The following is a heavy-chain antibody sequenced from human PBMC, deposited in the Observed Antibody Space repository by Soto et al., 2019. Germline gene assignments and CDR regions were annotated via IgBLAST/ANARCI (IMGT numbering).Heavy chain of an antibody. CDR2: TYYRSKWYY. D-gene: IGHD6-6*01. CDR1: VASFSSNRAG. CDR3: ARVDFYSSSSEWFDP. Sequence: SQTLSLTCAITVASFSSNRAGWSWFRHSPSRGLEWLGRTYYRSKWYYEYAVSVGGRITINPDTAKNQYSLELNSVTAEDTAVYFCARVDFYSSSSEWFDPWGQGTLVTVSS. J-gene: IGHJ5*02. V-gene: IGHV6-1*01.